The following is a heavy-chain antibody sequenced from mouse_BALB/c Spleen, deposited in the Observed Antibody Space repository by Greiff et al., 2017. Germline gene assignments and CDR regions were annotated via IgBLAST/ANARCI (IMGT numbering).Heavy chain of an antibody. CDR2: ISYSGST. CDR3: ARYPFITTVVGAMDY. Sequence: EVQLQQSGPSLVKPSQTLSLTCSVTGDSITSGYWNWIRKFPGNKLEYMGYISYSGSTYYNPSLKSRISITRDTSKNQYYLQLNSVTTEDTATYYCARYPFITTVVGAMDYWGQGTSVTVSS. CDR1: GDSITSGY. V-gene: IGHV3-8*02. D-gene: IGHD1-1*01. J-gene: IGHJ4*01.